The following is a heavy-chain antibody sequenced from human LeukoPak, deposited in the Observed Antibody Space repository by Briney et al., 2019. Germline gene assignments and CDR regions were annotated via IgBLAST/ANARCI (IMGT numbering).Heavy chain of an antibody. Sequence: GGSLRLSCAASGFTFSTYALSWVRQAPGKGLEWVSAISGGITYYADSVKGRFTISRDNAKNTLYLQMNSLRAEDTALYYCAKEFCSITTCYGCFDYWGQGTLVTASS. J-gene: IGHJ4*02. CDR1: GFTFSTYA. CDR2: ISGGIT. V-gene: IGHV3-23*01. CDR3: AKEFCSITTCYGCFDY. D-gene: IGHD2-2*01.